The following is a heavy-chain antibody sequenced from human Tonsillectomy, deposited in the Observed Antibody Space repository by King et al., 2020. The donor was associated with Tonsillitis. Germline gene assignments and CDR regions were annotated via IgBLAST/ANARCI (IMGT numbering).Heavy chain of an antibody. J-gene: IGHJ2*01. CDR3: AKDVIGLSDWHFDL. CDR2: IAYDASYE. Sequence: VQLVESGGGVVQPGTSLRLSCAASGFTFANYGMHWVRQAPGKGLEWVALIAYDASYENYADSVKGRFTISRDNSKNTLYLEMNSLRVEDTAVYYCAKDVIGLSDWHFDLWGRGTLVTVSS. D-gene: IGHD3-10*01. CDR1: GFTFANYG. V-gene: IGHV3-30*18.